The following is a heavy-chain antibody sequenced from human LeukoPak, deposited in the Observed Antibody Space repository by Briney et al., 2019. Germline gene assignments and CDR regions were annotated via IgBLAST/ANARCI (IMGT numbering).Heavy chain of an antibody. V-gene: IGHV1-69*05. CDR2: IIPIFGTA. D-gene: IGHD2-2*01. CDR1: GGTFSSYA. J-gene: IGHJ4*02. CDR3: AAAIVPAAFDY. Sequence: ASVKVSFKASGGTFSSYAISWVRQAPGQGLEWMGGIIPIFGTANYAQKFQGRVTITTDESTSTAYMELSSLRSEDTAVYYCAAAIVPAAFDYWGQGTLVTVSS.